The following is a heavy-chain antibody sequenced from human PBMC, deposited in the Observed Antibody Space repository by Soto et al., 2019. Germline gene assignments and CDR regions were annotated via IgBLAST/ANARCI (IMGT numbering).Heavy chain of an antibody. D-gene: IGHD1-26*01. CDR3: ARDNSGSYYYYGMDV. Sequence: GGSLRLSCAASGFTFSSYSMNWVRQAPGKGLEWVSSISSSSSYIYYADSVKGRFTISRDNAKNSLYLQMNSLRAEDTAVYYCARDNSGSYYYYGMDVWGQGTTVTVSS. V-gene: IGHV3-21*01. CDR1: GFTFSSYS. CDR2: ISSSSSYI. J-gene: IGHJ6*02.